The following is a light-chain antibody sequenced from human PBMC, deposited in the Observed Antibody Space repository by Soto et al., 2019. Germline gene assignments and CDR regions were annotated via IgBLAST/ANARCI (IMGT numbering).Light chain of an antibody. J-gene: IGKJ2*01. CDR3: QLYGGSYTFS. CDR1: QSISSSY. Sequence: EIVLTQSPGTLSLSPGEGGTLSCRASQSISSSYLAWYQQKPGQSPRLLIYAASSRATGIPDRFSGSGSGKDFTLTISRLEPEDFAVYYCQLYGGSYTFSFGQGTKLEIK. CDR2: AAS. V-gene: IGKV3-20*01.